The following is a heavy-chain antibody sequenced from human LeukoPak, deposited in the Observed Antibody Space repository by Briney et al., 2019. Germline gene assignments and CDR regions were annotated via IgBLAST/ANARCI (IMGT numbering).Heavy chain of an antibody. J-gene: IGHJ4*02. D-gene: IGHD2-15*01. CDR1: GFTFSDYY. Sequence: GGSLRLSCAASGFTFSDYYMCWIRQAPGKGLEWVSYISSSGSTIYYADSVKGRFTISRDNAKNSLYLQMNSLRAEDTAVYYCARWVVVAATDYFDYWGQGTLVTVSS. CDR3: ARWVVVAATDYFDY. V-gene: IGHV3-11*04. CDR2: ISSSGSTI.